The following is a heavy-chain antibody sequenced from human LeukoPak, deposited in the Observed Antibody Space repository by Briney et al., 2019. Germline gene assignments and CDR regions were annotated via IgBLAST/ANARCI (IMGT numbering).Heavy chain of an antibody. CDR3: AKDRGYNHGFDY. D-gene: IGHD5-18*01. J-gene: IGHJ4*02. Sequence: PGGSLRLSCAASGFTFSSYGMHWVRQAPGKGLEWVAAISYDGRNKEYVDSVKGRFTISRDNSKNTLYLQMNSLRAEDTAVYNCAKDRGYNHGFDYWGQGTLVTVSS. CDR1: GFTFSSYG. V-gene: IGHV3-30*18. CDR2: ISYDGRNK.